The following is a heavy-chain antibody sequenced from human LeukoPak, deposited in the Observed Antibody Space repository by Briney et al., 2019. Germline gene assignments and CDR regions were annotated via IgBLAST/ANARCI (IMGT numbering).Heavy chain of an antibody. CDR3: ARDLWEQQLVLRGGNWFDP. Sequence: ASVKVSCKASGYIFTSYYMHWVRQAPGQGLEWMGIINPSGGSTSYAQKFQGRVTMTRDMSTSTVYMELSSLRSEDTAVYYCARDLWEQQLVLRGGNWFDPWGQGTLVTVSS. CDR2: INPSGGST. CDR1: GYIFTSYY. V-gene: IGHV1-46*01. D-gene: IGHD6-13*01. J-gene: IGHJ5*02.